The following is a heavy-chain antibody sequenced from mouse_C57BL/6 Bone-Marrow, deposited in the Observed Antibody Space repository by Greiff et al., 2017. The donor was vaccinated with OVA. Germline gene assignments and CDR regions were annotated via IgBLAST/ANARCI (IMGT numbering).Heavy chain of an antibody. Sequence: QVQLMPSVAELLMPGPSVKLSCTASGYTFTGYWLVWVTQRPGHGLELIGEILPGSGSTNYNEKFKGKATFTADTSSNTAYMQLSSLTTEDSAIYSCAREDGNYDYFDYWGQGTTLTVSS. J-gene: IGHJ2*01. CDR1: GYTFTGYW. CDR2: ILPGSGST. D-gene: IGHD2-1*01. V-gene: IGHV1-9*01. CDR3: AREDGNYDYFDY.